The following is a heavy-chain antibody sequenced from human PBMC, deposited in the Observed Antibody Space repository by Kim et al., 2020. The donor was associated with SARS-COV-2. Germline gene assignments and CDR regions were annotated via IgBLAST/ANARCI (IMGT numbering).Heavy chain of an antibody. V-gene: IGHV3-21*04. CDR1: GFTFSSYS. D-gene: IGHD6-19*01. CDR3: ARVLTSGWSYFDY. Sequence: GGSLRLSCAASGFTFSSYSMHWVRQAPGKGLEWISSISSSRSYIYYADSVKGRFTISRDNARASLYLQMNSLRAEDTAVYYCARVLTSGWSYFDYWGQGTLVTVSS. J-gene: IGHJ4*02. CDR2: ISSSRSYI.